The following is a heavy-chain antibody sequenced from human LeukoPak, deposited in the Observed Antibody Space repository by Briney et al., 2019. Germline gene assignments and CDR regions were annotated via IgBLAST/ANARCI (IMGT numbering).Heavy chain of an antibody. CDR2: IYYSGIT. CDR3: ARRAVVVTATRPSTFDY. Sequence: SEALSLTCTVSGGSISSSSYYWGWIRQPPGKGLEWIGNIYYSGITYYNPSLKSRVTISVDTSKNQFSLKLTSVTPADTAVYYCARRAVVVTATRPSTFDYWGQGTLVTVSS. CDR1: GGSISSSSYY. D-gene: IGHD2-21*02. J-gene: IGHJ4*02. V-gene: IGHV4-39*01.